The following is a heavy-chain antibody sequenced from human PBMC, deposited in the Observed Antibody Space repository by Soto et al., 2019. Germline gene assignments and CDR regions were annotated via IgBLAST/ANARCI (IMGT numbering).Heavy chain of an antibody. CDR2: IGGSGRST. Sequence: GGSVRLSCAASGFTFTDYPMGWNRQDPGKGLEWVSSIGGSGRSTYLADSVKARFTISRDNSKNTLYVQMNSLGAEDSAIYYCVKGSASIRPYYFDYWGQGTLVTVSS. J-gene: IGHJ4*02. V-gene: IGHV3-23*01. D-gene: IGHD6-6*01. CDR3: VKGSASIRPYYFDY. CDR1: GFTFTDYP.